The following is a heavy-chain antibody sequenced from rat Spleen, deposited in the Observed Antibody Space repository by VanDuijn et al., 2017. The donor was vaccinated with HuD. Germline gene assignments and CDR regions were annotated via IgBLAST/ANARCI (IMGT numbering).Heavy chain of an antibody. Sequence: EVQLVESGGGLVQAGGSLKLSCAASGFSFSYYGMAWVRQDPTKGLEWVATINFDGASTYYRDSVKGRFTISRDNAKSTLYLQLDSLRSEDTATYYCTTGDWFAYWGQGTLVTVSS. CDR3: TTGDWFAY. V-gene: IGHV5-29*01. J-gene: IGHJ3*01. CDR1: GFSFSYYG. CDR2: INFDGAST.